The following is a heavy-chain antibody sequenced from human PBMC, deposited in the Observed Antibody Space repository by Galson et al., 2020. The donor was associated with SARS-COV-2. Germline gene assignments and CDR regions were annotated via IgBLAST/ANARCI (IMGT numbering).Heavy chain of an antibody. CDR3: ARSERDVTRVRGVMITENWFDP. D-gene: IGHD3-10*01. Sequence: GGSLRLSCAASGFTFSSYSMNWVRQAPGKGLEWVSYISSSSSTIYYADSVKGRFTIPRDNAKNSLYLQMNSLRDEDTAVYYCARSERDVTRVRGVMITENWFDPWGQGTLVTVSS. J-gene: IGHJ5*02. CDR2: ISSSSSTI. V-gene: IGHV3-48*02. CDR1: GFTFSSYS.